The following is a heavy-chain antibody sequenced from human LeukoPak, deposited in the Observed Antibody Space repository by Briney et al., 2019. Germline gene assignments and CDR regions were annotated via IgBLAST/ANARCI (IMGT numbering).Heavy chain of an antibody. V-gene: IGHV4-4*09. CDR1: GGSISSDY. Sequence: SETLSLPCSVSGGSISSDYWRWVRQPPGKELEWIGYISSSGRSDHDPSLKSRVTLSVDSSKNQVSLRLISVTAADTAVYHCARLSSSLNNWFDPWGQGILVTVSS. CDR2: ISSSGRS. D-gene: IGHD6-13*01. CDR3: ARLSSSLNNWFDP. J-gene: IGHJ5*02.